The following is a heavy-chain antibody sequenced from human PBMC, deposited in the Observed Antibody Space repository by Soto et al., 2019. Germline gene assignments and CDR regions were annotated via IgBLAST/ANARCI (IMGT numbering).Heavy chain of an antibody. CDR3: AREFGFVVVTAAKEYNWFDP. CDR2: MNPNSGNT. Sequence: GASVKVSCKASGYTFTSYDINWVRQATGQGLEWMGWMNPNSGNTGYAQKFQGRVTMTRNTSISTAYMELSSLRSEDTAVYYCAREFGFVVVTAAKEYNWFDPWGQGTLVTVSS. D-gene: IGHD2-2*01. V-gene: IGHV1-8*01. CDR1: GYTFTSYD. J-gene: IGHJ5*02.